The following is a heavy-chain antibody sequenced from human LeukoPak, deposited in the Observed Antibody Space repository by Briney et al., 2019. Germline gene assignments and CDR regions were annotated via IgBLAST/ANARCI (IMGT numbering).Heavy chain of an antibody. J-gene: IGHJ6*03. CDR1: GYTFTSYY. V-gene: IGHV1-69*06. Sequence: SVKVSCKASGYTFTSYYMHWVRQAPGQGLEWMGGIIPIFGTANYAQKFQGRVTITADKSTSTAYMELSSLRSEDTAVYYCARRPIDYYYMDVWGKGTTVTVSS. CDR2: IIPIFGTA. CDR3: ARRPIDYYYMDV.